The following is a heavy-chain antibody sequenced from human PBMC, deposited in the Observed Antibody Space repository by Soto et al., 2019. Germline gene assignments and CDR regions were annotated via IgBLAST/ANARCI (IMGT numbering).Heavy chain of an antibody. J-gene: IGHJ5*02. CDR2: IYPGDSDT. D-gene: IGHD1-1*01. Sequence: GESQKISCKGYGYTFTDYWIGWVRQMPGKGLELIGLIYPGDSDTRYSPSFQGRVTISADKSISTAFLQWSSLRASDTAMYYCASQKTVIRGPLSSNWFDPWGQGTLVTVSS. V-gene: IGHV5-51*01. CDR3: ASQKTVIRGPLSSNWFDP. CDR1: GYTFTDYW.